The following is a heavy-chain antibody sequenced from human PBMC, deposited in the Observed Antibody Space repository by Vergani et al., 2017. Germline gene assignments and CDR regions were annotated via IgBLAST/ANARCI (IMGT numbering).Heavy chain of an antibody. CDR1: GFTFSDYY. J-gene: IGHJ3*02. V-gene: IGHV3-69-1*01. CDR2: ISSSSTI. Sequence: EVQLVESGGGLVKPGGSLRLSCAASGFTFSDYYMNWVRQAPGKGLEWVSSISSSSTIYYADSVKGRFTISRDNAKNSLYLQMNSLRAEDTAVYYCARDAYDSSGYAGRDAFDIWGQGTMVTVSS. CDR3: ARDAYDSSGYAGRDAFDI. D-gene: IGHD3-22*01.